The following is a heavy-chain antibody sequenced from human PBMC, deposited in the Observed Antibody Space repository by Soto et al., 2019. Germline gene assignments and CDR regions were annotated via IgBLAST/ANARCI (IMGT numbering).Heavy chain of an antibody. CDR1: GGTFSNYA. D-gene: IGHD5-12*01. V-gene: IGHV1-69*15. CDR3: AKDGGKDGYFGNWFDP. J-gene: IGHJ5*02. Sequence: QVHLVQSGAEVKKPGSSVKVSCKASGGTFSNYAITWVRQAPGQGLEWRGRIIPIFGSVTFAQKFQGRITLTADESTTTVYMELSSLRSDDTAVYYCAKDGGKDGYFGNWFDPWGQGTQVTVSS. CDR2: IIPIFGSV.